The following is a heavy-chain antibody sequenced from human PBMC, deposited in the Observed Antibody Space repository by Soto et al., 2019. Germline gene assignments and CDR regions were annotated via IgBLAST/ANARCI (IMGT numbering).Heavy chain of an antibody. D-gene: IGHD1-7*01. V-gene: IGHV4-31*03. J-gene: IGHJ3*02. Sequence: SETLSLTCTVSGGSISSGGYYWSWIRQHPGKGLEWIGYIYYSGSTYYNPSLKSRVTISVDTSKNQFSLKLSSVTAADTAVYYCARGLDWNFTGGGAFDIWGQGTMVTVS. CDR3: ARGLDWNFTGGGAFDI. CDR2: IYYSGST. CDR1: GGSISSGGYY.